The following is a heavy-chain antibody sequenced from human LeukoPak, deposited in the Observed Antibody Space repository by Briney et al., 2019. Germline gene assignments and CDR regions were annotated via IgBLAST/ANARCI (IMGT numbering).Heavy chain of an antibody. CDR3: ARLWSGLRPPDY. CDR2: IYYSGNA. Sequence: SETLSLTCTVSGGSITSNNYYWGWIRQPPGKGLEWIGSIYYSGNAYYNPSLKSRVTISVDTSKNQVSLKLSSVTAADTAVFYCARLWSGLRPPDYWGQGTLVTVSS. V-gene: IGHV4-39*01. J-gene: IGHJ4*02. D-gene: IGHD3-3*01. CDR1: GGSITSNNYY.